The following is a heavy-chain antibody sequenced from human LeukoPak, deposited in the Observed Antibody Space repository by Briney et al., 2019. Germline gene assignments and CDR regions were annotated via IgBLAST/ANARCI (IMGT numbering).Heavy chain of an antibody. CDR2: IIPIFGTA. CDR3: ARGLGYSSSWSEFFDY. V-gene: IGHV1-69*05. D-gene: IGHD6-13*01. Sequence: GSSVKVSCKASGGTFSSYAISWVRQAPGQGREWMGRIIPIFGTANYAQKFQGRVTITTDESTSTPYMELSSLRSEDTAVYYCARGLGYSSSWSEFFDYWGQGTLVTVSS. J-gene: IGHJ4*02. CDR1: GGTFSSYA.